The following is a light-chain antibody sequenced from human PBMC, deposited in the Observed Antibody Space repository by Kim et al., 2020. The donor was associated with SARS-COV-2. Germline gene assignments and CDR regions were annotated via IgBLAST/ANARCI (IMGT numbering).Light chain of an antibody. V-gene: IGLV3-21*04. Sequence: SYELTQPPSVSVAPGKTARITCGGSNIGTNIVHWYQQKPGQAPVLVIYYNTDRPSAIPERFSGSNSGNTATLSISRVEAGDEADYYCQVWDGSSDHVLFGGGTQLTVL. CDR2: YNT. CDR1: NIGTNI. J-gene: IGLJ2*01. CDR3: QVWDGSSDHVL.